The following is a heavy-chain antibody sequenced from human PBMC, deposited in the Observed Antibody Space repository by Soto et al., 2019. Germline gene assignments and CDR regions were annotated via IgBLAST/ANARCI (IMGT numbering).Heavy chain of an antibody. V-gene: IGHV3-15*01. Sequence: XVSLRLSCAASGFTFSIAWMSWVRQAPGKGLEWVGRIKSKTDGGTTDYAAPVEGRFTISRDDSKNTLYLQMNSLETEDTAVYYCTTDDPINRNWGQGTLVTVSS. CDR1: GFTFSIAW. J-gene: IGHJ4*02. CDR2: IKSKTDGGTT. CDR3: TTDDPINRN.